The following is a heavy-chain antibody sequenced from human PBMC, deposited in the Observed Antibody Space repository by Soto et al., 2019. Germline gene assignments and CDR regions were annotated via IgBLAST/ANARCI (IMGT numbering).Heavy chain of an antibody. CDR3: ARYPMDDYFRGMDV. V-gene: IGHV4-4*02. Sequence: PSETLSLTCTISGASISSSHYWTWVRQTPGEGLEWIGEIYHTGNTNYNPSLKSRVTLSLDKSKNQFSLRLDSVTAADTAVFFCARYPMDDYFRGMDVWGQGTTVTVSS. CDR2: IYHTGNT. J-gene: IGHJ6*02. CDR1: GASISSSHY.